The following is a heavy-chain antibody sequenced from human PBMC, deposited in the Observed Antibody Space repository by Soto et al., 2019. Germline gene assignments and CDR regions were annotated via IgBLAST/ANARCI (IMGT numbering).Heavy chain of an antibody. D-gene: IGHD2-2*01. V-gene: IGHV1-2*04. CDR2: INPNSGGT. Sequence: GASVKVSCKASGYTFTGYYMHWVRQAPGQGLEWMGWINPNSGGTNYAQKFQGWVTMTRDTSISTAYMELSRLRSDDTAVYYCARAGVVVPAAIDYYSYGMDVWGQGTTVTVS. CDR1: GYTFTGYY. CDR3: ARAGVVVPAAIDYYSYGMDV. J-gene: IGHJ6*02.